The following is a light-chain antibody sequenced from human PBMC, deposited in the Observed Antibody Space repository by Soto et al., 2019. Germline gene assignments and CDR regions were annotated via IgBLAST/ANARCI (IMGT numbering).Light chain of an antibody. CDR2: DAS. J-gene: IGKJ1*01. CDR3: VQYDEPPSRWT. V-gene: IGKV3-20*01. Sequence: EIVLTQSPGTLSLSPGERGTVSCRASQIVNSKYLAWYQHRPGQAPRLLIYDASRRATGIPDRFSGSASGTDFILTINSLEPEDFAVYYCVQYDEPPSRWTFGQGTKV. CDR1: QIVNSKY.